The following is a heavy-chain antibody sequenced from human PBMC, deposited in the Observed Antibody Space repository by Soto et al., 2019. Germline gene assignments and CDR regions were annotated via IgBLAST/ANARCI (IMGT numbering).Heavy chain of an antibody. D-gene: IGHD3-3*01. J-gene: IGHJ6*01. Sequence: ASVKVSCKASGYTFTSYGISWVRQAPGQGLEWMGWISAYNGNTNYAQKLQGRVTMTTDTSTSTAYMELRSLRSDDTAVYYCASRQASGRAFGVVHDVYARTRTRYGMDVWGQGTTVTVS. CDR3: ASRQASGRAFGVVHDVYARTRTRYGMDV. V-gene: IGHV1-18*01. CDR2: ISAYNGNT. CDR1: GYTFTSYG.